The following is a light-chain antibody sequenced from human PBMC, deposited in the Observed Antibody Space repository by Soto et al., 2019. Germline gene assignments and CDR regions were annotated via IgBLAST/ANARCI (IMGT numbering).Light chain of an antibody. Sequence: PGDRATLSCRASQSVGDSLAWYQQKPGQAPRLLIYDASNRATGIPARFSGSGSGTDFTLTISSLEPEDFAVYYCQQRGDWPLTFGGGTKVEVK. CDR1: QSVGDS. CDR3: QQRGDWPLT. V-gene: IGKV3-11*01. J-gene: IGKJ4*01. CDR2: DAS.